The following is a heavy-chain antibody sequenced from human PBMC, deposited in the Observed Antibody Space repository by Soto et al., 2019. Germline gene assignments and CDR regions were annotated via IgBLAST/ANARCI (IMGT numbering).Heavy chain of an antibody. CDR3: ASDLSTICNDNRFDP. V-gene: IGHV4-59*13. Sequence: PSDTLSLTCPVFGGFISSYYWSWIRQPPGNGLVCIGYTYYSESTSHTPCLNSRVTISVDTAKHQCSRELSSVTDVKLAMYYCASDLSTICNDNRFDPWVHVTLVTVSP. J-gene: IGHJ5*02. D-gene: IGHD6-13*01. CDR1: GGFISSYY. CDR2: TYYSEST.